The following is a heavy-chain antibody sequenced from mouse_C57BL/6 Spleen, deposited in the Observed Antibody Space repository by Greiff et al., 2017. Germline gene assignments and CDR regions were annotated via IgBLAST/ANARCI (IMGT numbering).Heavy chain of an antibody. CDR2: IDPETGGT. J-gene: IGHJ2*01. CDR3: RQCPCYYYGGGGFDY. V-gene: IGHV1-15*01. Sequence: VQLQQSGADLVRPGASVTLSCTASGFTFTDYEMHWVQQTPVHGLEWIGAIDPETGGTDYNQKFKGKGILTADNSSSTAYLDLLRLTSEDSAVYYCRQCPCYYYGGGGFDYWGQGTTLTVSS. CDR1: GFTFTDYE. D-gene: IGHD1-1*01.